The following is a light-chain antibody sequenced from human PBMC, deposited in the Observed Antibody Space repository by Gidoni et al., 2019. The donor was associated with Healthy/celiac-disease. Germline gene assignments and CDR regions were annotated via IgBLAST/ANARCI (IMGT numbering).Light chain of an antibody. Sequence: EIVLPQSPATLSVSPGERATLSCRASQSVSSNLAWYQQKPGQAPRLLIYGASTRATGIPARVSGSGSGTEFTLAISSLQSEDFAVYYCQQYNNWPRTFXXXTKVEIK. CDR2: GAS. V-gene: IGKV3-15*01. J-gene: IGKJ1*01. CDR1: QSVSSN. CDR3: QQYNNWPRT.